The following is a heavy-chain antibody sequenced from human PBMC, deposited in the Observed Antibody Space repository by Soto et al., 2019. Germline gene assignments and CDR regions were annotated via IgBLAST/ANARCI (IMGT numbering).Heavy chain of an antibody. V-gene: IGHV1-69*01. D-gene: IGHD6-13*01. J-gene: IGHJ4*02. CDR1: GGTFSSYR. CDR2: IVPIYRTA. Sequence: QVQLVQSGAEVKKPGSSVKVSCKASGGTFSSYRINWVRQAPGQGLEWVGVIVPIYRTADYAHKFQGSVTLTADESARTYYVEQRSLKAPDTAGYYCVRASCANLSSIWGPGTMVTVSS. CDR3: VRASCANLSSI.